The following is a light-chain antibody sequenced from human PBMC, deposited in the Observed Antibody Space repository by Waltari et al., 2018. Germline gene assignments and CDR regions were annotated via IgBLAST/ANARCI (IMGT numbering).Light chain of an antibody. V-gene: IGKV1-13*02. CDR2: DAS. CDR1: PGISSA. Sequence: AIQLTQSPSSLFASVGDRVTITCRASPGISSALAWYQQKPGQVAKVLIYDASSVESGVPSRFRGSGSGTYFSLTISSLLPEDFATYYCQQFNSIPITFGLGTRLDIK. J-gene: IGKJ5*01. CDR3: QQFNSIPIT.